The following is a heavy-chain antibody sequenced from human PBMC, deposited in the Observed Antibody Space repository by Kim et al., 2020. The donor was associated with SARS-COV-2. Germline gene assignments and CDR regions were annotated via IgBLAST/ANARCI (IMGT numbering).Heavy chain of an antibody. CDR3: ARKPTWEYSYGYFDY. Sequence: GESLKISCKGSGYSFTSYWIGWVRQMPGKGLEWMGIIYPGDSDTRYSPSFQGQVTISADKSISTAYLQWSSLKASDTAMYYCARKPTWEYSYGYFDYWGQGTLVTVSS. J-gene: IGHJ4*02. CDR1: GYSFTSYW. D-gene: IGHD5-18*01. CDR2: IYPGDSDT. V-gene: IGHV5-51*01.